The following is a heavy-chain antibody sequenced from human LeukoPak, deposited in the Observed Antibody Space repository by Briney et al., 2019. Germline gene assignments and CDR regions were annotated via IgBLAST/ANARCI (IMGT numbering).Heavy chain of an antibody. CDR2: ISSSGNYI. CDR3: AKDGGSSWYGFDY. J-gene: IGHJ4*02. CDR1: GLTFSSYR. D-gene: IGHD6-13*01. Sequence: PGGSLRLSCAASGLTFSSYRMNWVRQAPGKGLEWVSSISSSGNYIYYADSVKGRFTISRDNAKNSLYLQMNSLRAEDTAVYYCAKDGGSSWYGFDYWGQGTLVTVSS. V-gene: IGHV3-21*01.